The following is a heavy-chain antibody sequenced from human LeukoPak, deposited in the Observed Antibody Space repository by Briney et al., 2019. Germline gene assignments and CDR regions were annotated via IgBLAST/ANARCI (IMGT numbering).Heavy chain of an antibody. J-gene: IGHJ4*02. CDR2: ISGSGGST. CDR1: GFTFSSYA. D-gene: IGHD6-19*01. Sequence: GGSLRLSCAASGFTFSSYAMSWVRQAPGKGLEWVSAISGSGGSTYYADSVKGRFTISRDNSKNTLYLQMNSLRAEDTAVYYCARGTGYSSGWYGFDYWGQGTLVTVSS. V-gene: IGHV3-23*01. CDR3: ARGTGYSSGWYGFDY.